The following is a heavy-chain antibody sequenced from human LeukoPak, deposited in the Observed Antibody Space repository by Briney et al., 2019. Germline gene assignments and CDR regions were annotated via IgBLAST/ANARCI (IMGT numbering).Heavy chain of an antibody. CDR1: SGSISSGGYS. CDR3: AGGGGHDAFDI. D-gene: IGHD3-16*01. CDR2: IYHSGST. J-gene: IGHJ3*02. V-gene: IGHV4-30-2*01. Sequence: SETLSLTCAVSSGSISSGGYSWSWIRQPPGKGLEWIGYIYHSGSTSYNPSLKSRVTISVDRSKNQFFLKLSSMTAADTAVYYGAGGGGHDAFDIWGQGTMVTVSS.